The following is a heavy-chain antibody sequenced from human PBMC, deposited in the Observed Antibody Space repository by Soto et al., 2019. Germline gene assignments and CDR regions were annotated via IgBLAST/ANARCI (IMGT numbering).Heavy chain of an antibody. CDR1: GFNFDAYA. Sequence: HPGGSLRLSGAASGFNFDAYAICWVRQAPGKGLEWVSAVTATAESAYYTDSVRGRFIITSDNSDNMLYLQMSSLRVEDTAIYFCASGRHYARRQELWGRGTQFTVCS. CDR2: VTATAESA. D-gene: IGHD3-16*01. J-gene: IGHJ2*01. V-gene: IGHV3-23*01. CDR3: ASGRHYARRQEL.